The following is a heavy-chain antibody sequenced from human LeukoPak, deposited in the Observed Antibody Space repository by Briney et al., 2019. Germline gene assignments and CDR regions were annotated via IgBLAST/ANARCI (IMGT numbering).Heavy chain of an antibody. CDR2: ISGSGGST. Sequence: GGSLRLSCAASGFTFSSYVMSWVRQAPGKGLEWVSAISGSGGSTYYADSVKGRFTISRDNSKNTLYLQMNSLRAEDTAVYYCANDIVVVPAARGPRDYFDYWGQGTLVTVSS. D-gene: IGHD2-2*01. V-gene: IGHV3-23*01. CDR1: GFTFSSYV. J-gene: IGHJ4*02. CDR3: ANDIVVVPAARGPRDYFDY.